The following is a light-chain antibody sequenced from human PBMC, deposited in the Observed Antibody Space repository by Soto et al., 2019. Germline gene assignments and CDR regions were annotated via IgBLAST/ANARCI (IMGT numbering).Light chain of an antibody. J-gene: IGKJ2*01. CDR2: GGS. CDR3: HQYNYLPSYT. CDR1: QNLGSS. Sequence: EVVMTQSPATLSASPGERVTLSCRASQNLGSSLAWYQQRPGQAPRLLLYGGSTRATGIPARFSGSWSGTEFTVTISSLQSEDFAVYYCHQYNYLPSYTFGKGTNLEF. V-gene: IGKV3-15*01.